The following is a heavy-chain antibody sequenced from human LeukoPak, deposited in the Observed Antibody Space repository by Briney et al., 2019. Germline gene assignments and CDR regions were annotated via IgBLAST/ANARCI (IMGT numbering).Heavy chain of an antibody. V-gene: IGHV3-73*01. CDR3: TSQKYSSGCHGY. CDR1: GFTFGDYA. J-gene: IGHJ4*02. D-gene: IGHD6-19*01. Sequence: PGGSLRLSCTASGFTFGDYAMSWVRQASGKGLEWVGRIRSKANSYATAYAASVKGRFTISRDDSKNTAYLQMNSLKTEDTAVYYCTSQKYSSGCHGYWGQGTLVTVSS. CDR2: IRSKANSYAT.